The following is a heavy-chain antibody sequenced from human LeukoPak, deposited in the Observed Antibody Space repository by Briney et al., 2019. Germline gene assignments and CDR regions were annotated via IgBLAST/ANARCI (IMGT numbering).Heavy chain of an antibody. J-gene: IGHJ4*02. V-gene: IGHV1-24*01. D-gene: IGHD3-22*01. CDR3: ATEKYYYDSSGYLADRFDY. CDR2: FDPEDGET. Sequence: GASVKVSCKVSGYTLTELSMHWVRQAPGKGLEWMGGFDPEDGETIYAQKFQGRVTMTEDTSTDTAYMELSSLRSEDTAVYYCATEKYYYDSSGYLADRFDYWGQGTLVTVSS. CDR1: GYTLTELS.